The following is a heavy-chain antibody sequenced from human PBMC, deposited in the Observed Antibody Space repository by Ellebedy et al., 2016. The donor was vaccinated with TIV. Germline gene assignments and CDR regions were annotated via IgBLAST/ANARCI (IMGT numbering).Heavy chain of an antibody. J-gene: IGHJ4*02. V-gene: IGHV3-66*01. CDR3: ARGGYSGYDLAY. CDR2: INPEGGT. D-gene: IGHD5-12*01. CDR1: GFTVSSKY. Sequence: GESLKISXAASGFTVSSKYMSWVRQSPGKGLEWVSKINPEGGTYYADSVKGRFTISRDKSKNTLFLQMSGLRVEDTAVYYCARGGYSGYDLAYWGQGTLVTVSS.